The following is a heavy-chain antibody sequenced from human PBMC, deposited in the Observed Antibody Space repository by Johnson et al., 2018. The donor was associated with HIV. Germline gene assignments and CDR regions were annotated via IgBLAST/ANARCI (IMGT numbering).Heavy chain of an antibody. CDR2: IKRKTDGGTT. CDR1: GLTFTNAW. V-gene: IGHV3-15*01. J-gene: IGHJ3*01. D-gene: IGHD3-16*01. CDR3: AKPPSMGADAFDV. Sequence: VQLVESGGGLVKPGGSLRLSCAASGLTFTNAWMNWVRQAPGKGLEWAGRIKRKTDGGTTDYAAPVKGRFTISRDDSKNTLYLQMNSLRAEDSALYYCAKPPSMGADAFDVWGQGTMVTVSS.